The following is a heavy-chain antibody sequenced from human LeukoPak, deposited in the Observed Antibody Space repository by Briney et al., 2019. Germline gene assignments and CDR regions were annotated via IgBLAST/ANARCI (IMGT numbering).Heavy chain of an antibody. D-gene: IGHD7-27*01. CDR3: TTAGALDN. CDR2: IKSKTDGRTI. V-gene: IGHV3-15*01. J-gene: IGHJ4*02. Sequence: PGGSLRLSRAASGLTFSNAWMSWVRQAPGKGLEWVGRIKSKTDGRTIAYASSVNGRFIISRDDSQNTLYLQMNSLKTEDTAVYYCTTAGALDNWGLGTLVTVSS. CDR1: GLTFSNAW.